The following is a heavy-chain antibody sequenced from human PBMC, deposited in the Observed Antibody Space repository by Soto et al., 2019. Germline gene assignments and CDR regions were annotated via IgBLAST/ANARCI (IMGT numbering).Heavy chain of an antibody. V-gene: IGHV4-30-4*01. J-gene: IGHJ4*02. CDR3: ARGRHAEQARGYDYVWGSYRYTGLVDY. Sequence: TLSLTCTVSGGSISSGDYYWSWIRQPPGKGLEWIGYIYYSGSTYYNPSLKSRVTISVDTSKNQFSLKLSSVTAADTAVYYCARGRHAEQARGYDYVWGSYRYTGLVDYWGQGTLVTVSS. D-gene: IGHD3-16*02. CDR2: IYYSGST. CDR1: GGSISSGDYY.